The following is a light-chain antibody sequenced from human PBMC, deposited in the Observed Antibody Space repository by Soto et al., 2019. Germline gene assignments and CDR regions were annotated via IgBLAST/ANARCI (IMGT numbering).Light chain of an antibody. J-gene: IGKJ1*01. V-gene: IGKV3-15*01. CDR3: QQYNNWPPWT. CDR1: QSLGSN. CDR2: AAS. Sequence: EIVMTQSQATLSVSPGERATLSCRASQSLGSNLAWYQQKPGQAPRLLIYAASTRATGIPARFSGSGSGTEFTLPISSLQSEDFAVYYCQQYNNWPPWTFGQGTKVEIK.